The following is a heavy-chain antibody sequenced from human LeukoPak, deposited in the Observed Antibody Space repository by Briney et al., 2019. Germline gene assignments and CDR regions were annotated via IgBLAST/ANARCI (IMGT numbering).Heavy chain of an antibody. CDR1: GGSFSGYY. V-gene: IGHV4-34*01. Sequence: SETLSLTCAVYGGSFSGYYWSWIRQPPGKGLEWIGEINHSGSTNYNPSLKSRVTISVDTSKNQFSLKLSSVTAADTAVYYCAKRPGYCSSTSCPGRFDPWGQGTLVTVSS. CDR3: AKRPGYCSSTSCPGRFDP. J-gene: IGHJ5*02. CDR2: INHSGST. D-gene: IGHD2-2*01.